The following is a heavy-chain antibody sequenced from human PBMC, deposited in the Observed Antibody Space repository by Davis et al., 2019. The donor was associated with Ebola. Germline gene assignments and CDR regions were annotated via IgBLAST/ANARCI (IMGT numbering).Heavy chain of an antibody. J-gene: IGHJ6*03. D-gene: IGHD2-2*01. Sequence: PGGSLRLSCAASGFTFDDYAMHWVRQAPGKGLEWVSGISWNSGSIGYADSVKGRFTISRDNSKNTLYLQMNSLRAEDTAVYYCAKDAGYCSSTSCLLYYYYYMDVWGKGTTVTVSS. CDR2: ISWNSGSI. CDR1: GFTFDDYA. V-gene: IGHV3-9*01. CDR3: AKDAGYCSSTSCLLYYYYYMDV.